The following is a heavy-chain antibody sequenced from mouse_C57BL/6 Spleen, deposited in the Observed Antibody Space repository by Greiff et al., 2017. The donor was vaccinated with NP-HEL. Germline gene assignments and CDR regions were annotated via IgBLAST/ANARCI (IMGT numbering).Heavy chain of an antibody. D-gene: IGHD1-1*01. CDR3: GRHGSRWDAMDY. CDR2: IDPNSGGT. Sequence: QVQLQQPGAELVKPGASVKLSCKASGYTFTSYWMHWVKQRPGRGLEWIGRIDPNSGGTKYNEKFKSKATLTVDKPSSTAYMQVSSLATEDSAVYYCGRHGSRWDAMDYWGQGTSVTVSS. V-gene: IGHV1-72*01. J-gene: IGHJ4*01. CDR1: GYTFTSYW.